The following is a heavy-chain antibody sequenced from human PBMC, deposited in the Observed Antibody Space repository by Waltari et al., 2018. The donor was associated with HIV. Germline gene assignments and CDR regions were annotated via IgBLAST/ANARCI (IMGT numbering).Heavy chain of an antibody. CDR3: ARGAETNGWSGYYPLGY. CDR1: GYTFTRYD. D-gene: IGHD3-3*01. CDR2: MNPNSGNT. Sequence: QVQLVQSGAEVKKPGASVKVSCKASGYTFTRYDINWVRQAPRQGLEWMGWMNPNSGNTGYAQKFQGRVTMTRNTSISTAYMELSSLRSEDTAVYYCARGAETNGWSGYYPLGYWGQGTLVTVSS. V-gene: IGHV1-8*01. J-gene: IGHJ4*02.